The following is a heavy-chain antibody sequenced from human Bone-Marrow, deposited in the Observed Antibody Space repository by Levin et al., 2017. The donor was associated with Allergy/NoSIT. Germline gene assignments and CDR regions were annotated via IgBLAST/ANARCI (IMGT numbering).Heavy chain of an antibody. Sequence: GESLKISCAASGFTFSSYGMHWVRQAPGKGLEWVAVISYDGSNKYYADSVKGRFTISRDNSKNTLYLQMNSLRAEDTAVYYCAKFGTERLPRDYWGQGTLVTVSS. CDR2: ISYDGSNK. CDR3: AKFGTERLPRDY. D-gene: IGHD3-16*01. J-gene: IGHJ4*02. V-gene: IGHV3-30*18. CDR1: GFTFSSYG.